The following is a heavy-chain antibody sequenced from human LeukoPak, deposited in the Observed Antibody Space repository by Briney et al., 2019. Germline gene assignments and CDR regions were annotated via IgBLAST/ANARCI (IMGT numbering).Heavy chain of an antibody. CDR1: GYSINSGHY. CDR3: ARKVAGTIDY. D-gene: IGHD6-19*01. V-gene: IGHV4-38-2*02. CDR2: IYHSGST. Sequence: SETLSLTCTVSGYSINSGHYWGWIRQPPGKGLEWIGYIYHSGSTYYNPSLKSRVTISVDRSKNQFSLKLSSVTAADTAVYYCARKVAGTIDYWGQGTLVTVSS. J-gene: IGHJ4*02.